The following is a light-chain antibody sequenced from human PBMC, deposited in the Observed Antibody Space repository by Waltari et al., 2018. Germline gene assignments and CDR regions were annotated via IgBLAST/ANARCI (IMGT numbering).Light chain of an antibody. V-gene: IGKV1-39*01. J-gene: IGKJ3*01. CDR3: QQSSSSPLT. CDR2: ASS. Sequence: DIQMTQSPSSLSASVGDRVIITCRASQNIDNYLNWYQQKPGKAPKLLIYASSNLQSGVPSRFSGDGSGTDFTLTISTLQPADFATYYCQQSSSSPLTFGPGTKVDVK. CDR1: QNIDNY.